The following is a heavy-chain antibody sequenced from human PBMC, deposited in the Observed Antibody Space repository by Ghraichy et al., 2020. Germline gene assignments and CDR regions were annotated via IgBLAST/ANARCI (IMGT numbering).Heavy chain of an antibody. CDR3: ARDPRHGALDY. J-gene: IGHJ4*02. CDR1: GFTFKKSW. CDR2: TKDDAKER. D-gene: IGHD3-10*01. Sequence: GGSLRLSCAAYGFTFKKSWMGWVRQRPGKGLEWVANTKDDAKERYYVDSVKGRFTISRDNVGNSSFLQMTSLRVEDTAVYYCARDPRHGALDYWGRGTLVRVSS. V-gene: IGHV3-7*03.